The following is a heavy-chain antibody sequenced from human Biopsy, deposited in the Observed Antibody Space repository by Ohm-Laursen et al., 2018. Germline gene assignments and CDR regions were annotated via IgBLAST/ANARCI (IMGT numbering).Heavy chain of an antibody. D-gene: IGHD3-22*01. CDR2: INHSGRT. Sequence: GTLSLTWVVTYGSISGHFWSWIRQTPGKGLEWIGEINHSGRTNYNPSLKSRVTISVDTSKNQFSLKVRSVTAADTAVYYCVRGVDYYDPYHYYALDVWGQGTTVTVSS. V-gene: IGHV4-34*01. CDR1: YGSISGHF. CDR3: VRGVDYYDPYHYYALDV. J-gene: IGHJ6*02.